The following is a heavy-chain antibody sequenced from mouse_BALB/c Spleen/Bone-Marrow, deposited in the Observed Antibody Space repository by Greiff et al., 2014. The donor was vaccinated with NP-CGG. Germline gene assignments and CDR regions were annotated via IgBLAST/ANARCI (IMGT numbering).Heavy chain of an antibody. CDR1: GFSLTTYG. D-gene: IGHD3-1*01. CDR2: IWTGGSN. CDR3: ARNHRGYYFDY. V-gene: IGHV2-2*02. Sequence: VQLVESGPGLVQPSQSLSITCTVSGFSLTTYGVHWVRQSPGKGLEWLGVIWTGGSNDYNAAFISRLSISKDNSKSQVFFEMNSLQANDTAIYYCARNHRGYYFDYWGQGTTLTVSA. J-gene: IGHJ2*01.